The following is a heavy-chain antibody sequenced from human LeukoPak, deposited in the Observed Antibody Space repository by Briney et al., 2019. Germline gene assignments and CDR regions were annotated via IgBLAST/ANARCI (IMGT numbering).Heavy chain of an antibody. J-gene: IGHJ4*02. Sequence: GGSLRLSCAASGFTFNDYYMSWIRQAPGEGLEWVSYIGSSGGTIYYADSVKGRFTISRDNAKNSLYLQMNSLRDEDTAVYYCARGVRGYSYGSRFDYCGQGTLVTVSS. D-gene: IGHD5-18*01. CDR3: ARGVRGYSYGSRFDY. V-gene: IGHV3-11*04. CDR2: IGSSGGTI. CDR1: GFTFNDYY.